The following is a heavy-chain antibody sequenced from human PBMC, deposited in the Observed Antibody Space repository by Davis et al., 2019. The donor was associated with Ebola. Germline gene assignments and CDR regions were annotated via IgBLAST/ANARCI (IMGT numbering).Heavy chain of an antibody. CDR2: IYYSGST. J-gene: IGHJ4*02. Sequence: PSETLSLTCTVSGGSVSSGSYYWSWIRQPPGKGLEWIGYIYYSGSTNYNPSLKSRVTISVDTSKNQFSLKLSSVTAADTAAYYCARDTPYYGDYEYWGQGTLVTVSS. V-gene: IGHV4-61*01. D-gene: IGHD4-17*01. CDR1: GGSVSSGSYY. CDR3: ARDTPYYGDYEY.